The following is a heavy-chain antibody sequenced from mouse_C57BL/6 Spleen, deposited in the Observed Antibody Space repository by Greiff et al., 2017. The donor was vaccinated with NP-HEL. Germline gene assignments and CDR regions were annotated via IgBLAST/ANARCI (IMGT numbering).Heavy chain of an antibody. D-gene: IGHD1-1*01. CDR2: ISYDGSN. CDR3: ASPYYYGSSTGAMDY. J-gene: IGHJ4*01. V-gene: IGHV3-6*01. CDR1: GYSITSGYY. Sequence: EVKLVESGPGLVKPSQSLSLTCSVTGYSITSGYYWNWIRQFPGNKLEWMGYISYDGSNNYNPSLKNRISITRDTSKNQFFLKLNSVTTEDTATYYCASPYYYGSSTGAMDYWGQGTSVTVSS.